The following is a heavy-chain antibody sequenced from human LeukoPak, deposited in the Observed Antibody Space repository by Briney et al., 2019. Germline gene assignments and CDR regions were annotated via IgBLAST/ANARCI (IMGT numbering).Heavy chain of an antibody. V-gene: IGHV3-53*01. CDR2: IYSGGSP. J-gene: IGHJ4*02. CDR1: GFTVSSNS. D-gene: IGHD1-26*01. Sequence: PGGSLRLSCAASGFTVSSNSMTWVRQAPGKGLEWVSVIYSGGSPYYADSVKGRFTISRDNSKNTLYLQMNSLRAEDTAVYYCARSASSDYWGQGTLVTVSS. CDR3: ARSASSDY.